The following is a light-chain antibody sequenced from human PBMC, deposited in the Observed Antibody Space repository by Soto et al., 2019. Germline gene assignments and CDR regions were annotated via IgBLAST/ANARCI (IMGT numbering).Light chain of an antibody. CDR1: QSLDSW. CDR3: QQYHSFST. CDR2: KTS. Sequence: DIQMTQSPSTLSASVEDRVTITCRASQSLDSWLAWYQQKPGKPPKLLIYKTSILEFGVPSSFSGSGSGTLFTLTNSSLQPDDFATYYCQQYHSFSTFGQGTKVEIK. J-gene: IGKJ1*01. V-gene: IGKV1-5*03.